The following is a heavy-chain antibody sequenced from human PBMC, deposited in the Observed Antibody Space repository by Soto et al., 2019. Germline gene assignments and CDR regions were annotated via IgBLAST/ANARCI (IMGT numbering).Heavy chain of an antibody. J-gene: IGHJ4*02. D-gene: IGHD3-3*01. Sequence: PGGSLRLSCVASGFTFNTYSMNWVRQAPGKGLEWLSFINSRSTTIYYADSVKGRLTVSRDNAKSSLYLQMNSLRDEDTAVYYCTRDFTWSEVYWGQGVQVTVSS. CDR2: INSRSTTI. CDR3: TRDFTWSEVY. CDR1: GFTFNTYS. V-gene: IGHV3-48*02.